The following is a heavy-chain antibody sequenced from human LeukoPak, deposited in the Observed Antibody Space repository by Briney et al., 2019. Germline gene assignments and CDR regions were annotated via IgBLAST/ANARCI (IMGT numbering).Heavy chain of an antibody. V-gene: IGHV4-4*09. J-gene: IGHJ4*02. CDR2: IYSSGST. CDR1: GGSISSYY. CDR3: ARHKGGRYSGSYLDY. Sequence: SETLSLTCTVSGGSISSYYWSWIRQPPGKGLEWIGYIYSSGSTTYNPSLKSRVTISVDTSKNQFSLKLSSVTAADTAVYYCARHKGGRYSGSYLDYWGQATLVTVSS. D-gene: IGHD1-26*01.